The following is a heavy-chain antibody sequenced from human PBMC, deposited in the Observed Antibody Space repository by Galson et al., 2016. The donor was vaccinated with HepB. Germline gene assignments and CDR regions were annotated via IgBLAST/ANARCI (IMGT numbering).Heavy chain of an antibody. CDR3: ARGDSSGWSAGSTFDV. D-gene: IGHD6-19*01. CDR2: IIPIFGTV. J-gene: IGHJ3*01. CDR1: GGTFSNYV. V-gene: IGHV1-69*13. Sequence: SVKVSCKASGGTFSNYVINWVRQAPGQGLEWMGRIIPIFGTVNSAQKFQGRVTITADESTGTAYMELSSLRSEDTAVYYCARGDSSGWSAGSTFDVWGQGTMVTVSS.